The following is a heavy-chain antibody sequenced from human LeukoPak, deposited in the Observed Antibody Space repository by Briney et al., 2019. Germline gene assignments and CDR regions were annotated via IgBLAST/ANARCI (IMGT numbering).Heavy chain of an antibody. CDR1: GYSISSGNY. Sequence: SETLSLTCSVSGYSISSGNYWGWIRLPPGKGLQWIGSIYHSGSTYYNPSLKSRVTISVDTSKNQFSLQVTSVTAADTAVYYCARRVRSADHRCDFWGQGTLVTVSS. V-gene: IGHV4-38-2*01. CDR3: ARRVRSADHRCDF. CDR2: IYHSGST. D-gene: IGHD1-14*01. J-gene: IGHJ4*02.